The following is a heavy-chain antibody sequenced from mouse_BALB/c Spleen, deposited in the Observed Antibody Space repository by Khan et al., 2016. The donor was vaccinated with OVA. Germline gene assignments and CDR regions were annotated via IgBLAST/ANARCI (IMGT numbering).Heavy chain of an antibody. CDR3: PSGRLLLRYPGYFDY. V-gene: IGHV3-2*02. J-gene: IGHJ2*01. Sequence: EVQLQESGPGLLKPSQSLSLTCTVTGYSITSDYAWKWIRQFPGNKLGWMANIGYSGSTTYNPSLRSRITITRDTSKNQSFLQLSSVPTEDAATYYCPSGRLLLRYPGYFDYWGQGTTLTVSS. CDR1: GYSITSDYA. CDR2: IGYSGST. D-gene: IGHD1-1*01.